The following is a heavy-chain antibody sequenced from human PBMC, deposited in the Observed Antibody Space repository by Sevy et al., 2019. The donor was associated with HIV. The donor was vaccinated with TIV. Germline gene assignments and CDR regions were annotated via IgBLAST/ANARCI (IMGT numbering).Heavy chain of an antibody. CDR2: ISGSGGST. J-gene: IGHJ3*02. CDR3: AKMGSGKIVVVPAAAFDI. Sequence: GGSLRLSCAASGFTFSSYAMSWVRQAPGKGLEWVSAISGSGGSTYYADSVKGRFTISRDNSKNTLYLQMNSLRAEDTAVYYCAKMGSGKIVVVPAAAFDIWGQGTMVTVSS. V-gene: IGHV3-23*01. D-gene: IGHD2-2*01. CDR1: GFTFSSYA.